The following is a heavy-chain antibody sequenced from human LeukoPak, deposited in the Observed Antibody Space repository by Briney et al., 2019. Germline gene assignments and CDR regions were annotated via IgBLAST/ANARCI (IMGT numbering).Heavy chain of an antibody. CDR1: GGSISSYY. V-gene: IGHV4-39*01. CDR3: ARSKSGSYHSPFDY. Sequence: SETLSLTCTVSGGSISSYYWGWIRQAPGKGLEWIGNVFHSGGTYYNPSLQSRVTISIDTSKNQLSLKMTSMTATDTALYYCARSKSGSYHSPFDYWGQGTLLIVSS. CDR2: VFHSGGT. D-gene: IGHD1-26*01. J-gene: IGHJ4*02.